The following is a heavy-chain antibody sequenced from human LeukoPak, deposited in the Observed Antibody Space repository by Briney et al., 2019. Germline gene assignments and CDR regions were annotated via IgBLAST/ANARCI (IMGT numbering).Heavy chain of an antibody. Sequence: GGSLRLSRAASGFTFSSYGMHWVRQAPGKGLEWVAFIRYDGSNKYYADSVKGRFTISRDNSKNTLYLQMNSLRAEDTAVYYCAKEVVVPAAVGYMDVWGKGTTVTVSS. CDR2: IRYDGSNK. D-gene: IGHD2-2*01. V-gene: IGHV3-30*02. J-gene: IGHJ6*03. CDR1: GFTFSSYG. CDR3: AKEVVVPAAVGYMDV.